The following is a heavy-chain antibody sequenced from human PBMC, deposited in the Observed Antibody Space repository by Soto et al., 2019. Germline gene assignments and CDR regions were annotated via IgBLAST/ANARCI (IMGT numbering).Heavy chain of an antibody. D-gene: IGHD2-15*01. CDR1: GGTISRGAYY. V-gene: IGHV4-31*03. CDR3: ASSSGARYYDY. J-gene: IGHJ4*02. CDR2: IYYSGST. Sequence: PLSLTCTGSGGTISRGAYYWSWIRQHPGKGLEWIGYIYYSGSTYYNPSLKSRVTISVDTSKNQFSLKLSSVTAADTAVYYCASSSGARYYDYWGQGTPVTVS.